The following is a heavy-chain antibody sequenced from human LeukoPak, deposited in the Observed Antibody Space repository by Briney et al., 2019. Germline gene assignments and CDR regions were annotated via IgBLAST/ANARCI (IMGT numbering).Heavy chain of an antibody. D-gene: IGHD3-3*02. CDR1: GGTFSNYA. CDR2: FMPIFGTA. V-gene: IGHV1-69*05. J-gene: IGHJ4*02. CDR3: ARGEGSTIRVYNY. Sequence: SVKVSCKASGGTFSNYAISWVRQAPGQGLEWMGRFMPIFGTANHAQKFQGRVTITTDESTTTAYMELSSLKSEDTAVYYCARGEGSTIRVYNYGAKGTRVTVP.